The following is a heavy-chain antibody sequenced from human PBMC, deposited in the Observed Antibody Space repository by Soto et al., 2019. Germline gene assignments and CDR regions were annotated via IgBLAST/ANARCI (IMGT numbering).Heavy chain of an antibody. J-gene: IGHJ4*02. D-gene: IGHD2-21*01. CDR2: IYYSGST. V-gene: IGHV4-59*01. CDR3: ARDFVGSGYFHY. Sequence: SETLSLTCTVSGGSISSYYWSWIRQPPGKGLEWIGYIYYSGSTNYNPSLKSRVTISVDTSKNQFSLKLSSVTAADTAVYYCARDFVGSGYFHYWGQGTLVTVSS. CDR1: GGSISSYY.